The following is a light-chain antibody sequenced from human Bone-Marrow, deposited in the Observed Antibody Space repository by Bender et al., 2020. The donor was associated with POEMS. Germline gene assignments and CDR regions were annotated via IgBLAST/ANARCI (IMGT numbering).Light chain of an antibody. CDR3: AVWDDSLNGWV. CDR1: SSNIGSNH. V-gene: IGLV1-44*01. CDR2: SSH. J-gene: IGLJ3*02. Sequence: QSVLSQPPSASGTPGQRVTISCSGSSSNIGSNHVYWYQQLPGTAPKLLIYSSHRRPSEVPDRFSGSRSGTSASLAISGLQSEDEADYYCAVWDDSLNGWVFGGGTKLTVL.